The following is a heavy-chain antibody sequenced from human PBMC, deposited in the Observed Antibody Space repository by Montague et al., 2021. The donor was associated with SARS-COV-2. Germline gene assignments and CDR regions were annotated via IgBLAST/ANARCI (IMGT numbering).Heavy chain of an antibody. Sequence: TLFLTCTVSGTSIRSGGYYWTWIRQHPGKGLEWIGYIFHTGRAYYNPSLETRVNISVDTSNNPFSLRLSSVTAADTAMYFCARVRLFYYLDYWGQGTLVTVSS. D-gene: IGHD2/OR15-2a*01. CDR2: IFHTGRA. V-gene: IGHV4-31*03. J-gene: IGHJ4*02. CDR1: GTSIRSGGYY. CDR3: ARVRLFYYLDY.